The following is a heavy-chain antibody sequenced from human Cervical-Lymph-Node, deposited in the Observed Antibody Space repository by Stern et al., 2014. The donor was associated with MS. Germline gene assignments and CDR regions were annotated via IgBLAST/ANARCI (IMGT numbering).Heavy chain of an antibody. CDR3: AKDHGSRDISHYYGMDV. CDR2: LSGSGGST. V-gene: IGHV3-23*04. CDR1: GFTFSSYA. J-gene: IGHJ6*02. Sequence: EVQLVESGGGLVQPGGSLRLSCAASGFTFSSYAMSWVRQAPGKGLEWVSALSGSGGSTYYADSVKGRFTISRDNSKNTLYLQMNSLRAEDTAVYYCAKDHGSRDISHYYGMDVWGQGTTVTVSS. D-gene: IGHD2-2*01.